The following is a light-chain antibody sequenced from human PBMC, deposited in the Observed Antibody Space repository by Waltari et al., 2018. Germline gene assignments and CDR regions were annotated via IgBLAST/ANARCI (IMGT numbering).Light chain of an antibody. CDR2: SAS. CDR3: QQTYSIPYT. CDR1: QTINKF. V-gene: IGKV1-39*01. J-gene: IGKJ2*01. Sequence: DIQMTQSPSSLSASIGDRITISSRANQTINKFLNWYQQKGSTAPKLLIFSASSLQSGVPLSFSGSGSGTDFTLTISSLQPEDFATYYCQQTYSIPYTFGQGTNLEI.